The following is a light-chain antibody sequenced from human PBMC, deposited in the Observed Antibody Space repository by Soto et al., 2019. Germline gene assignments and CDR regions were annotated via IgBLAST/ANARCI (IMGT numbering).Light chain of an antibody. CDR1: QTVSSH. J-gene: IGKJ1*01. Sequence: EVVMTQSPVTLSVSLGQRATLSCRASQTVSSHIAWYQQKPGQAPRLLISGVFARATGIPARFSGSGFGTDFTLTISSLEPEDFAVYYCQQRSKWPTFGHGTKVDI. CDR3: QQRSKWPT. CDR2: GVF. V-gene: IGKV3-11*01.